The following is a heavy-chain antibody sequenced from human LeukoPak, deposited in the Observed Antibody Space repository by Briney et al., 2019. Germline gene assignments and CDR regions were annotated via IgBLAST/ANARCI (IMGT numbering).Heavy chain of an antibody. Sequence: GGSLRLSCAASGFTLINFDMHWVRQAPGKGLEWVAVISSDGSNKDYADSVKGRFTISRDSSKNTLYLQMNSLRAEDTAVYYCAKDRSDDDYFFDYWGQGTLVTVSS. CDR3: AKDRSDDDYFFDY. J-gene: IGHJ4*02. CDR1: GFTLINFD. V-gene: IGHV3-30*18. D-gene: IGHD4-17*01. CDR2: ISSDGSNK.